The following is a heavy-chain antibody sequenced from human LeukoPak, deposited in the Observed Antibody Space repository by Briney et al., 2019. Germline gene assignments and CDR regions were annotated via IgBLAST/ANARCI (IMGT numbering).Heavy chain of an antibody. CDR3: ASHSSSWYGFDY. Sequence: PGGSLRLSCAASGFTVSSNHMSWVRQAPAKGLEWVSVIYSGGSTYYADSVKGRFTISRDNSKNTLYLQMNSLRAEDTAVYYCASHSSSWYGFDYWGQGTLVTVSS. V-gene: IGHV3-53*01. D-gene: IGHD6-13*01. CDR2: IYSGGST. J-gene: IGHJ4*02. CDR1: GFTVSSNH.